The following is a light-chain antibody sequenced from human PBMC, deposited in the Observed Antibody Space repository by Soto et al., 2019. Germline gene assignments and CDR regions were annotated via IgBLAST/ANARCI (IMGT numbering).Light chain of an antibody. CDR3: ISYIPSTTTHWV. V-gene: IGLV1-40*01. CDR1: NSNLGAGYD. Sequence: QSVLTQPPSVSGAPGQRVTISCTGNNSNLGAGYDVHWYQQLPGAAPKLVVFGNRNRPSGVPERFSGSKSGTSASLAITGLQAEDEADYYCISYIPSTTTHWVFGGGTKLTVL. J-gene: IGLJ3*02. CDR2: GNR.